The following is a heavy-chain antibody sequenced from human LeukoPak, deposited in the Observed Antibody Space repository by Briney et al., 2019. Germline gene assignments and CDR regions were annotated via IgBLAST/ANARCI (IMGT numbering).Heavy chain of an antibody. V-gene: IGHV1-69*13. Sequence: GASVKVSCKASGGTFSSYAISWVRQAPGQGLEWMGGIIPIFGTANYAQKLQGRVTITADESTSTAYMELSSLRSEDTAVYYCASPATRGYSYGYARWGQGTLVTVSS. CDR1: GGTFSSYA. CDR2: IIPIFGTA. D-gene: IGHD5-18*01. CDR3: ASPATRGYSYGYAR. J-gene: IGHJ4*02.